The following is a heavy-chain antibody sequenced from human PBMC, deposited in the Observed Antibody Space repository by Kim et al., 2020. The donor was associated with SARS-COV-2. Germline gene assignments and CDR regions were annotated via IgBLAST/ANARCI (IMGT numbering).Heavy chain of an antibody. CDR2: IWSDGSIE. V-gene: IGHV3-33*01. CDR1: GFTFSSYG. D-gene: IGHD1-26*01. CDR3: ARDAGSTGSYEDY. Sequence: GGSLRLSCAESGFTFSSYGMHWVRQAPGKGLEWVAVIWSDGSIEYYADSVKGRFTISRDNSRNTLYLQMNSLRADDTAVYYCARDAGSTGSYEDYWGQGTLVTVSS. J-gene: IGHJ4*02.